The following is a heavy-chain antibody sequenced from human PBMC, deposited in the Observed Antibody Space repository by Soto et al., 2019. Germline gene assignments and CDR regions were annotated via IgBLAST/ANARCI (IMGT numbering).Heavy chain of an antibody. D-gene: IGHD6-13*01. CDR3: ASGKWDSSWTNYYYGMDV. J-gene: IGHJ6*02. CDR2: ITPFNGNT. CDR1: GYTFTYRY. V-gene: IGHV1-45*02. Sequence: SSVKVSCKASGYTFTYRYLHWVRQAPGQSLEWMGWITPFNGNTNYAQKFQDRVTITRDRSMSTAYMELSSLRSEDTAMYYCASGKWDSSWTNYYYGMDVWGQGTTVTVS.